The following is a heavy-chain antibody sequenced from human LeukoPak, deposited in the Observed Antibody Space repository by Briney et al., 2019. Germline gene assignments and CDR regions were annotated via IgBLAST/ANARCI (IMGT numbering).Heavy chain of an antibody. D-gene: IGHD3-9*01. Sequence: GSLRLSCAASGFTFSNYEMHWVRQPPGKGLEWIGSIYYSGSTYYNPSLKSRVTISVDTSKNQFSLKLSSVTAADTAVYYCARVPKYDILTGYFYYYYYMDVWGKGTTVTVSS. CDR2: IYYSGST. J-gene: IGHJ6*03. CDR3: ARVPKYDILTGYFYYYYYMDV. CDR1: GFTFSNYE. V-gene: IGHV4-39*07.